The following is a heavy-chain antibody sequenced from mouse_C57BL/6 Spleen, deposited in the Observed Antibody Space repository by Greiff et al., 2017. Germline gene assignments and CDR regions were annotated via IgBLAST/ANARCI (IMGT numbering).Heavy chain of an antibody. CDR1: GYTFTDYY. Sequence: VQLQQSGPELVKPGASVKISCKASGYTFTDYYMNWVKQSHGKSLEWIGDINPNNGGTSYNQKFKGKATLTVDKSSSTAYMELRSLTSEDSAVYYCASRYYDYSFCDYWGQGTTLTVSS. V-gene: IGHV1-26*01. CDR3: ASRYYDYSFCDY. D-gene: IGHD2-4*01. J-gene: IGHJ2*01. CDR2: INPNNGGT.